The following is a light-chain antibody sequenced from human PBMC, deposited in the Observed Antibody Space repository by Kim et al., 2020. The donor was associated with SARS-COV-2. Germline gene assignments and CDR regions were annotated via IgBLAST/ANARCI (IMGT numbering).Light chain of an antibody. CDR3: QLWDIKSERSV. Sequence: SYELTQPPSVSVDPGETAIITCGGYNIGSKSVHWYQQMPGQAPVVVIYYDSNRPSGIPARFSGSNSGNTATLTISRVEAGDEADYYCQLWDIKSERSVFGGGTPLIVL. J-gene: IGLJ3*02. V-gene: IGLV3-21*04. CDR1: NIGSKS. CDR2: YDS.